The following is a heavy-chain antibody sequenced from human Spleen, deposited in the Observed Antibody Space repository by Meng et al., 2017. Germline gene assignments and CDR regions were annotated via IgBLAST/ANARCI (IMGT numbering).Heavy chain of an antibody. J-gene: IGHJ4*02. CDR3: AKSRCGGNCYYNFDS. CDR1: GFTFSNSD. D-gene: IGHD2-15*01. Sequence: EVQLVESGGGLVQPGGSLRLSCAASGFTFSNSDMNWVHQAPGKGLEWVSGVSWSRTHYADSVKGRFTISRDNAKNSLYLQMNSLRAEDTAVYYCAKSRCGGNCYYNFDSWGQGTLVTVSS. V-gene: IGHV3-35*01. CDR2: VSWSRT.